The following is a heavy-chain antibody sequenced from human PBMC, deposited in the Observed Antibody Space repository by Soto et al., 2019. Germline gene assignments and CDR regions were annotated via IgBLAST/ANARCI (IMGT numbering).Heavy chain of an antibody. Sequence: QVQLVESGGGVVQPGTSLRLSCAASGFTISTHGMHWVRQAPGKGLEWVANIWYDGSNRFYADSVKGRFTISKDNSKNTLYLQMSSLRAEDTAVYYCAAATTWNFHFQYWGQGTQVTVSS. CDR3: AAATTWNFHFQY. D-gene: IGHD1-7*01. J-gene: IGHJ4*02. CDR2: IWYDGSNR. V-gene: IGHV3-33*01. CDR1: GFTISTHG.